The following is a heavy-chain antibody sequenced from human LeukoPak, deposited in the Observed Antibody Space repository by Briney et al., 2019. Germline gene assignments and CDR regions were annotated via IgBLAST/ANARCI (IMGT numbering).Heavy chain of an antibody. CDR3: AKDIGPEGRFYFDY. D-gene: IGHD2-15*01. V-gene: IGHV3-9*03. Sequence: PGGSLRLSCAASGFTFDDYAMHWVRQAPGKGLEWVSGISWNSGSIGYANSVKGRFTISRDNAKNSLYLQMNSLRAEDMALYYWAKDIGPEGRFYFDYWGQGTLVTVSS. CDR1: GFTFDDYA. J-gene: IGHJ4*02. CDR2: ISWNSGSI.